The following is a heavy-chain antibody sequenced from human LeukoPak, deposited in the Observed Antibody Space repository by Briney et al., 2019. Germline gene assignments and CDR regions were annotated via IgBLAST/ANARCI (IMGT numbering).Heavy chain of an antibody. CDR1: GFTFSSYS. J-gene: IGHJ4*02. D-gene: IGHD5-24*01. V-gene: IGHV3-21*01. Sequence: GGSLRLSCAASGFTFSSYSMNWVRQAPGKGLEWVSSISSSSSYIYYADSVKGRFTISRDNAKNSLYLQMNSLRAEDTAVYYCARVNHGYNYLFDYWGQGTLVTVSS. CDR3: ARVNHGYNYLFDY. CDR2: ISSSSSYI.